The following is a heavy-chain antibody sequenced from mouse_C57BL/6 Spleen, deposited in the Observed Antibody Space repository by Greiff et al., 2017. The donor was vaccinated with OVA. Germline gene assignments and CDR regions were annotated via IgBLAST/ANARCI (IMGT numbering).Heavy chain of an antibody. V-gene: IGHV5-9-1*02. CDR2: ISSGGDYI. CDR1: GFTFSSYA. Sequence: EVKVVESGEGLVKPGGSLKLSCAASGFTFSSYAMSWVRQTPEKRLEWVAYISSGGDYIYYADTVKGRFPISRDNARNTLYLPMSSLKSEDTAMYYCTRDGYGHYYAMDYWGQGTSVTVSS. J-gene: IGHJ4*01. CDR3: TRDGYGHYYAMDY. D-gene: IGHD2-2*01.